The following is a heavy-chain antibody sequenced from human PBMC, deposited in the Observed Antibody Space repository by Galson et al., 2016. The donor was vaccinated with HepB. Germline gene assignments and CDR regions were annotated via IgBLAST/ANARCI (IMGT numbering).Heavy chain of an antibody. CDR3: TKEPPGGYGIDH. Sequence: KGLEWVLGISWSSDSIGYAAPVKGRFTISRDDSKNTLNLQMNSLQAKDTAVYYCTKEPPGGYGIDHWGQGTLVSVSS. V-gene: IGHV3-15*07. J-gene: IGHJ4*02. CDR2: ISWSSDSI. D-gene: IGHD6-25*01.